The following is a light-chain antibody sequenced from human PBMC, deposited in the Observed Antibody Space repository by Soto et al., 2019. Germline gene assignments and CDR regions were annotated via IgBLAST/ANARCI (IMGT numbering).Light chain of an antibody. CDR1: QSVNSN. V-gene: IGKV3-15*01. CDR3: QQYNDWTLT. J-gene: IGKJ4*01. CDR2: GAS. Sequence: EKVMTQSPAALSVSPGERATLSCRASQSVNSNLAWYQRQPGQPPSLLLYGASTRATGIPARFSGSASGTEFTLTISSLQSEDSAVYYSQQYNDWTLTFGGGTKVEIK.